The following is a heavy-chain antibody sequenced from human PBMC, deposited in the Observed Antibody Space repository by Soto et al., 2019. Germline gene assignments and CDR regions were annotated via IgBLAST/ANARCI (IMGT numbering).Heavy chain of an antibody. CDR2: INPNSGGT. Sequence: ASVKVSCKASGYTFTGYYMHWVRQAPGPGLEWMGWINPNSGGTNYAQKFQGRVTMTRDTSISTAYMELSRLRSDDTAVYYCARHNEEYCSGGSCYDWFDPWGQGTLVTVSS. CDR3: ARHNEEYCSGGSCYDWFDP. CDR1: GYTFTGYY. D-gene: IGHD2-15*01. J-gene: IGHJ5*02. V-gene: IGHV1-2*02.